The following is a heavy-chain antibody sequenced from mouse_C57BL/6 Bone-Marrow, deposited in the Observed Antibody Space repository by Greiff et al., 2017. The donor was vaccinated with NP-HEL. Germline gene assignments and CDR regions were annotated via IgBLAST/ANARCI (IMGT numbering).Heavy chain of an antibody. CDR1: GYTFTSYW. J-gene: IGHJ1*03. V-gene: IGHV1-69*01. Sequence: VQLQQPGAELVMPGASVKLSCKASGYTFTSYWMHWVKQRPGQGLEWIGEIDPSDSYTNYNQKFKGKSTLTVDKSSSTAYMQLSSLTSDDSAVYYCARSISYSVSSRYFDVWGTGTTVTVSS. CDR2: IDPSDSYT. D-gene: IGHD1-1*01. CDR3: ARSISYSVSSRYFDV.